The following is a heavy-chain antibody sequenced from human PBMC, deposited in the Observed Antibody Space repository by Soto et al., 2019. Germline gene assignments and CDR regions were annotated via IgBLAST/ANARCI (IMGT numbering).Heavy chain of an antibody. CDR1: AFSSHHHA. V-gene: IGHV3-9*02. D-gene: IGHD3-16*01. Sequence: GGSLRLSCVASAFSSHHHAIHWVRQGPGKGLEWVSGIHWNNGATGYADSVKGRFTIFKDNVKNSVYLQMNSLRTDDTAFYYCTEDILPGGADVWGQGTTVTVSS. CDR3: TEDILPGGADV. CDR2: IHWNNGAT. J-gene: IGHJ6*02.